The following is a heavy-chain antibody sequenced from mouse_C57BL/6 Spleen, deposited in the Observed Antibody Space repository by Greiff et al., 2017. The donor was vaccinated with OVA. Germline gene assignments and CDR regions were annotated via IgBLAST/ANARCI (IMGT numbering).Heavy chain of an antibody. Sequence: EVQLVESEGGLVQPGSSMKLSCTASGFTFSDYYMAWVRQVPEKGLEWVANINYDGSSTYYLDSLKSRFIISRDNAKNILYLQMSSLKSEDTATYYCAREDGSTWFAYWGQGTLVTVSA. J-gene: IGHJ3*01. CDR1: GFTFSDYY. D-gene: IGHD1-1*01. V-gene: IGHV5-16*01. CDR3: AREDGSTWFAY. CDR2: INYDGSST.